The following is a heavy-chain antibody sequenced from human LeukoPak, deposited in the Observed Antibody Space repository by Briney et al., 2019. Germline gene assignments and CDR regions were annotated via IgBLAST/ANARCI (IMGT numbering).Heavy chain of an antibody. CDR3: ARDGWDYYDSSGYPLWDY. V-gene: IGHV1-18*01. CDR1: GYTFTSYG. CDR2: ISAYNGNT. J-gene: IGHJ4*02. Sequence: ASVKASCKASGYTFTSYGISWVRQAPGQGLEWMGWISAYNGNTNYAQKLQGRVTMTTDTSTSTAYMELRSLRSDDTAVYYCARDGWDYYDSSGYPLWDYWGQGTLVTVSS. D-gene: IGHD3-22*01.